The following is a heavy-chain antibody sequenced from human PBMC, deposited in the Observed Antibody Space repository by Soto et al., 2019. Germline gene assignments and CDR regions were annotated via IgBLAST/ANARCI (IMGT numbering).Heavy chain of an antibody. CDR2: INHTGGT. V-gene: IGHV4-34*02. J-gene: IGHJ5*02. D-gene: IGHD3-3*01. Sequence: QVHLQQWGAGLLKPSETLSLTCAVYGGSVNGYYWNWIRQPPGKGLEWIGEINHTGGTHYNPSLKTRVTMSVDTSTNQFSLRLSSVTAADTAMYYCATRITVFGLLRAPFDPWGQGTQVTVSS. CDR1: GGSVNGYY. CDR3: ATRITVFGLLRAPFDP.